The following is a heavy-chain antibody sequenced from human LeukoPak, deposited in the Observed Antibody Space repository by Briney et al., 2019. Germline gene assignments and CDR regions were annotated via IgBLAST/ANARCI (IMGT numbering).Heavy chain of an antibody. CDR3: STVEPF. D-gene: IGHD1-14*01. CDR1: GLTLSGYW. CDR2: IASDGRGT. J-gene: IGHJ4*02. Sequence: GGSLRPACSGSGLTLSGYWMHWVRQIPGKGLVCVARIASDGRGTSYADSVNGRFTTYRDDVKNLFYLQMRSLRVEDRALHYCSTVEPFGGQGILVTVSS. V-gene: IGHV3-74*01.